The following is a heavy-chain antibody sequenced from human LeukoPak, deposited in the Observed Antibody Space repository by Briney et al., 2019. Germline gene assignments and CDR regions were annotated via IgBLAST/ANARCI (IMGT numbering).Heavy chain of an antibody. Sequence: PGGSLRLSCAASGFTFSSYGMHWVRQAPGKGLEWVAFIRYDGSNKYYADSVKGRFTISRDNSKNTLYLQMNSLRAEDTAVYYCAKDLRWLQSAPNYWGQGTLVTVSS. CDR2: IRYDGSNK. CDR1: GFTFSSYG. D-gene: IGHD5-24*01. J-gene: IGHJ4*02. CDR3: AKDLRWLQSAPNY. V-gene: IGHV3-30*02.